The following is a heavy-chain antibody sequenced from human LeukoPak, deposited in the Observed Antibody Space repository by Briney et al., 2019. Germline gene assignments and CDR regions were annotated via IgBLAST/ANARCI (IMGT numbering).Heavy chain of an antibody. V-gene: IGHV3-33*01. CDR1: GFRFSSHG. Sequence: PGTSLRLSCAGSGFRFSSHGMHWVRQAPGKGLEWLGYIWYDGSNPDYVDPVKGRFTISRDNSKNTVYLQMNGLRAEDTAVYHCARFVGSDYTGSFDLWGQGTPVTVSS. D-gene: IGHD3-10*01. CDR2: IWYDGSNP. J-gene: IGHJ4*02. CDR3: ARFVGSDYTGSFDL.